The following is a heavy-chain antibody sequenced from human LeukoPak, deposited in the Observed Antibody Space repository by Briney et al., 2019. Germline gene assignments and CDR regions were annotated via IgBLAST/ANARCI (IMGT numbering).Heavy chain of an antibody. Sequence: GASVKVSCKASGYTFTSYDINWVRQATGQGLEWMGWMNPNSGNTGYAQKFQGRVTMTRNTSISTAYMELSSLRSEGTAVYYCARGQEWWTPEMYYYGSGSYYTENDYWGQGTLVTVSS. CDR2: MNPNSGNT. CDR3: ARGQEWWTPEMYYYGSGSYYTENDY. J-gene: IGHJ4*02. D-gene: IGHD3-10*01. CDR1: GYTFTSYD. V-gene: IGHV1-8*01.